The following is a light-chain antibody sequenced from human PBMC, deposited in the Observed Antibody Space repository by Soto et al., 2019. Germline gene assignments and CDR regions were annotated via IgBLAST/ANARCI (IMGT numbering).Light chain of an antibody. CDR1: HSISSW. V-gene: IGKV1-5*03. Sequence: DIHISQSPSTLSASVGDRVTVTCRASHSISSWLAWYQQKAGKAPKLLIYKASALESGVPSRFSGSGSGTEFTLTISSLEPEEFATYYCQQYSSYWTFGQGTKVDIK. CDR2: KAS. CDR3: QQYSSYWT. J-gene: IGKJ1*01.